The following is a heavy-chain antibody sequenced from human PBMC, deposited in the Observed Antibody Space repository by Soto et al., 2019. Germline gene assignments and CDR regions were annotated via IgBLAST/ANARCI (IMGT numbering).Heavy chain of an antibody. D-gene: IGHD3-3*01. CDR2: ISGSGGST. Sequence: GGSLRLSCAASGFTFSSYAMSWVRQAPGKGLEWVSAISGSGGSTYYADSVKGRFTISRDNSKNTLYLQMNSLRAEDTSVYYCAKGLGLACYDVWSGYPNWFDPWGQGTLVTVSS. J-gene: IGHJ5*02. CDR1: GFTFSSYA. V-gene: IGHV3-23*01. CDR3: AKGLGLACYDVWSGYPNWFDP.